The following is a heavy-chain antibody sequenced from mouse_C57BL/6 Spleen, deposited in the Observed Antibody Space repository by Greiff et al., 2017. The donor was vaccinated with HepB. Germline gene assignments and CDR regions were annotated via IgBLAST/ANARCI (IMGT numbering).Heavy chain of an antibody. V-gene: IGHV7-3*01. CDR2: IRNKANGYTT. J-gene: IGHJ3*01. Sequence: DVKLVESGGGLVQPGGSLSLSCAASGFTFTDYYMSWVRQPPGKALEWLGFIRNKANGYTTEYSASVKGRFTISRDTSQSILYLQMNALRAEDSATYYCARLYYDYDGRFADWGQGTLVTVSA. CDR1: GFTFTDYY. CDR3: ARLYYDYDGRFAD. D-gene: IGHD2-4*01.